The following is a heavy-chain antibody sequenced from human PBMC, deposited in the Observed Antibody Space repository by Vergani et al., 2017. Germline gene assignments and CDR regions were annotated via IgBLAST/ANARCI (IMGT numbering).Heavy chain of an antibody. CDR2: ISAGGGST. J-gene: IGHJ4*02. V-gene: IGHV3-23*01. CDR1: GFTFSSYA. D-gene: IGHD3-3*01. CDR3: AKNRAIFGVIDY. Sequence: EVQLLESGGGLVHPGGSLRLSCAASGFTFSSYAMSWVRQAPGKGLEWVSVISAGGGSTYYADSVKGRFTISRDNSKNTLYLHMSSLRAEDTAVYYCAKNRAIFGVIDYWGQGTLVTVSS.